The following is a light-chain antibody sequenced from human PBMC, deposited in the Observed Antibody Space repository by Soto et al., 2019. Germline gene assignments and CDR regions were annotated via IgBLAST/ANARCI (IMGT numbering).Light chain of an antibody. J-gene: IGLJ3*02. CDR2: EVS. Sequence: QSPLTQPASVSGSPGPSITISCTGTSSDVGGYNYVSWYQQHPGKAPKLMIYEVSNRPSGVSNRFSGSKSGNTASLTISGLQAEDEADYYCSSYTSSSTRVFGGGTKLTVL. V-gene: IGLV2-14*01. CDR1: SSDVGGYNY. CDR3: SSYTSSSTRV.